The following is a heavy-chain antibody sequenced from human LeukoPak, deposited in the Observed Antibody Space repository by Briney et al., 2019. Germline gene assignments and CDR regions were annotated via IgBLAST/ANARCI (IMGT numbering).Heavy chain of an antibody. CDR2: INTNTGNP. J-gene: IGHJ4*02. D-gene: IGHD3-22*01. Sequence: ASVKVSCKASGYTFTSYGISWVRQAPGQGLEWMGWINTNTGNPTYAQGFTGRFVFSLDTSVSTAYLQISSLKAEDTAVYYCARDLPNYYYDSSGSDYWGQGTLVTVSS. CDR3: ARDLPNYYYDSSGSDY. V-gene: IGHV7-4-1*02. CDR1: GYTFTSYG.